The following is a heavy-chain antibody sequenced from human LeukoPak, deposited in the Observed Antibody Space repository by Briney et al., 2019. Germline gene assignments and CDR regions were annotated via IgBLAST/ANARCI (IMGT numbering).Heavy chain of an antibody. V-gene: IGHV3-30*04. CDR2: ISYDGSNK. J-gene: IGHJ3*02. Sequence: GGSLRLPCAASGFTFSSYAMHWVRQAPGKGLEWVAVISYDGSNKYYADSVKGRFTISRDNSKNTLYLQMNSLRAEDTAVYYCAREHYYDSSGSGAFDIWGQGTMVTVSS. CDR3: AREHYYDSSGSGAFDI. CDR1: GFTFSSYA. D-gene: IGHD3-22*01.